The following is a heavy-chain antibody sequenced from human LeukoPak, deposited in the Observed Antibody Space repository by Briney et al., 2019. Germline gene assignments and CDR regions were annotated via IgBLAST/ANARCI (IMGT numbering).Heavy chain of an antibody. J-gene: IGHJ4*02. CDR3: ARVGGLTRAAEN. Sequence: PSETLSLTCAVSGGSISSGGYSWSWIRQPPGKGLEWIGYIYHSGSTYYNPSLKSRVTISVDRSKNQFSLKLSSVTAADTAVYYCARVGGLTRAAENWGQGTLVTVSS. V-gene: IGHV4-30-2*01. D-gene: IGHD3-16*01. CDR1: GGSISSGGYS. CDR2: IYHSGST.